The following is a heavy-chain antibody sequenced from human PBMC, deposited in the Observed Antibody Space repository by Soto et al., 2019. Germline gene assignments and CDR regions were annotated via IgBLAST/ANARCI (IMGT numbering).Heavy chain of an antibody. V-gene: IGHV4-31*03. CDR3: AMGGDYYDSSGYPQGFDY. CDR2: IYYIGST. D-gene: IGHD3-22*01. CDR1: GGSISSGGYY. Sequence: QVQLQESGPGLVKPSQTLSLTCTVSGGSISSGGYYWSWIRQHPGKGLEWIGYIYYIGSTYYNPSLKSRVTIAVDTSKNQFSLKLSSVTAADTAVYYCAMGGDYYDSSGYPQGFDYWGQGTLVTVSS. J-gene: IGHJ4*02.